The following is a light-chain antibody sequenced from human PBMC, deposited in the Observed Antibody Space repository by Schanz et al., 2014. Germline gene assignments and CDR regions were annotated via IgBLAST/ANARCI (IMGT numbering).Light chain of an antibody. CDR3: QSYASSLTVV. Sequence: QSVLTQPPSVSGAPGQRVTISCTGSSSNIGAGFAVHWYQQLPGTAPKLLIYGNNNRPSGVPDRFSGSKSGTSASLAITGLQAEDEADYYCQSYASSLTVVFGGGTKLPVL. V-gene: IGLV1-40*01. CDR2: GNN. CDR1: SSNIGAGFA. J-gene: IGLJ3*02.